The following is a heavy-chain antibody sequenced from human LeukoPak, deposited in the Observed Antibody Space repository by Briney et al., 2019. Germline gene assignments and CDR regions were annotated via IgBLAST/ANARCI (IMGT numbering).Heavy chain of an antibody. J-gene: IGHJ4*02. V-gene: IGHV4-61*08. D-gene: IGHD6-13*01. CDR2: IYYSGST. CDR1: GGSISSGGYY. Sequence: SETLSLTCTVSGGSISSGGYYWSWIRQHPGKGLEWIGYIYYSGSTNYGPSLRSRVTISVDTSKNQFSLKLSSVTAADTAVYYCARGIAAAGYSPDYFDYWGQGTLVTVSS. CDR3: ARGIAAAGYSPDYFDY.